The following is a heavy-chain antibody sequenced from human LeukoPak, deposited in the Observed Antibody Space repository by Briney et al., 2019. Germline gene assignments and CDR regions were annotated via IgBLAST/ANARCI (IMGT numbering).Heavy chain of an antibody. V-gene: IGHV1-2*02. CDR2: INPNSGGT. J-gene: IGHJ4*02. D-gene: IGHD4-17*01. CDR1: GYTFTDYY. Sequence: GASVKVSCKASGYTFTDYYIHWVRQAPGQGREWMGWINPNSGGTNYAQKFQGRVTMTKDTSISTAYMEVSRLRSDDTAVYYCARVSPTVTTFDYWGQGTLVTVSS. CDR3: ARVSPTVTTFDY.